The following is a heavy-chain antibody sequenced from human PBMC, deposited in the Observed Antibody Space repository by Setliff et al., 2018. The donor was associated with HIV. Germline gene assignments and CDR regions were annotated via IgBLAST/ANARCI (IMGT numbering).Heavy chain of an antibody. CDR3: ERDNWGEDF. J-gene: IGHJ4*02. Sequence: ASVKVSCKTSGYTFTTFSISWVRQAPGQGPEWMAWFNPDNRQSVLARKFQGRLSLTADTSTRTHSMELKSLTSDDTAIYYCERDNWGEDFWGQGTQVTVSS. CDR1: GYTFTTFS. CDR2: FNPDNRQS. D-gene: IGHD7-27*01. V-gene: IGHV1-18*01.